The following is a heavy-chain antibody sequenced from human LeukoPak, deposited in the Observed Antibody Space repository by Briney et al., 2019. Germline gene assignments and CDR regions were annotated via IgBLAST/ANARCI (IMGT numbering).Heavy chain of an antibody. D-gene: IGHD4-17*01. CDR2: IWYDGTNR. CDR1: GFTFSSYG. J-gene: IGHJ4*02. CDR3: SRQTTGATDC. V-gene: IGHV3-33*01. Sequence: PGGSLRLSCAASGFTFSSYGMHWVRQAPGKGLEWVALIWYDGTNRYYADSVKGRFTISRDNSNNTLYLQMNSLRVEDTAVYYCSRQTTGATDCWGQGTLVTVSS.